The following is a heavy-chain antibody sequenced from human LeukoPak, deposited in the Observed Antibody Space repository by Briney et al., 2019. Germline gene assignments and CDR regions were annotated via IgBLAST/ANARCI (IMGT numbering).Heavy chain of an antibody. D-gene: IGHD6-19*01. Sequence: GESLKISCKGSGYTFSSYWIGWVRRMPGKGLEWMGIIYPGDSNTRYRPSFQGQVTILVDKSITTVYLQWSSLKASDTAMYYCARFAYSSGWYIGTFDYWGQGTLVTVSS. CDR3: ARFAYSSGWYIGTFDY. CDR1: GYTFSSYW. J-gene: IGHJ4*02. CDR2: IYPGDSNT. V-gene: IGHV5-51*01.